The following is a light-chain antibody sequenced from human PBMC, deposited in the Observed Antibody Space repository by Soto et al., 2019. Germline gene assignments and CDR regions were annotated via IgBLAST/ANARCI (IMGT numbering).Light chain of an antibody. CDR2: EVS. J-gene: IGLJ1*01. CDR1: SSDVGGYNY. Sequence: QDVLTQPASVSGSPGQSITISCTGNSSDVGGYNYVSWYQQHPGKAPKLMIYEVSNRPSGVSNRFSGSKSGNTASLTISGLQAEDEADYYCSSYTSSSIDYVFGTGTKLTVL. CDR3: SSYTSSSIDYV. V-gene: IGLV2-14*01.